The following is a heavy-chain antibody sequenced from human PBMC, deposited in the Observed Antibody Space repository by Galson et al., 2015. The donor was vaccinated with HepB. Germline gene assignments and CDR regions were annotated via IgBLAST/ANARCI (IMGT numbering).Heavy chain of an antibody. J-gene: IGHJ5*02. D-gene: IGHD2-2*02. CDR3: AREAQVPAAIRGWFDP. CDR1: GFTFSSYA. Sequence: SLRLSCAASGFTFSSYAMHWVRQAPGEGLEWVAVISYDGSNKYYADSVKGRFTISRDNSKNTLYLQMNSLRAEDTAVYYCAREAQVPAAIRGWFDPWGQGTLVTVSS. CDR2: ISYDGSNK. V-gene: IGHV3-30-3*01.